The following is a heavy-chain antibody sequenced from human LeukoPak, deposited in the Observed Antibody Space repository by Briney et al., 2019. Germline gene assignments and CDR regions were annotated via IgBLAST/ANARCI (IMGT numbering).Heavy chain of an antibody. D-gene: IGHD4-23*01. V-gene: IGHV3-23*01. CDR1: GFTFSNSA. CDR2: ISGNGGIT. CDR3: AKKSPYGGADY. Sequence: GGSLRLSCAASGFTFSNSAMSWVRQAPGKGLEWVSAISGNGGITYYADSVKGQFTISRDISKNTLYLQMNTLRADDTAVYYCAKKSPYGGADYWGQGTLVTVSS. J-gene: IGHJ4*02.